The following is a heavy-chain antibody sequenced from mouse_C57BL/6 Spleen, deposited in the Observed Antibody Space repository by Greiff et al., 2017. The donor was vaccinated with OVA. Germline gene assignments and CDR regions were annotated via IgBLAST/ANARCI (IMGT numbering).Heavy chain of an antibody. CDR2: INPNYGTT. Sequence: EVQLKESGPELVKPGASVKISCKASGYSFTDYNMNWVKQSNGKSLEWIGVINPNYGTTSYNQKFKGKATLTVDQSSSTAYMQLNSLTSEDSAVYYCARGGGDSNYGAMDYWGQGTSVTVSS. J-gene: IGHJ4*01. CDR3: ARGGGDSNYGAMDY. V-gene: IGHV1-39*01. D-gene: IGHD2-5*01. CDR1: GYSFTDYN.